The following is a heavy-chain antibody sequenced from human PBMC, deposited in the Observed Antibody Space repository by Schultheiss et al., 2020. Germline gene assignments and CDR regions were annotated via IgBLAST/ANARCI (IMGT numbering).Heavy chain of an antibody. D-gene: IGHD4-23*01. CDR3: SRLLQTPPDAIPAGYFDY. CDR1: GGSISSYY. V-gene: IGHV4-59*08. J-gene: IGHJ4*02. Sequence: SQTLSLTCTVSGGSISSYYWSWIRQPPGKGLEWIGYIYYSGSTNYNPSLKCRVTISVDTSKNQFSLKLSSVTAADTAVYYCSRLLQTPPDAIPAGYFDYWGQGTLVTGSS. CDR2: IYYSGST.